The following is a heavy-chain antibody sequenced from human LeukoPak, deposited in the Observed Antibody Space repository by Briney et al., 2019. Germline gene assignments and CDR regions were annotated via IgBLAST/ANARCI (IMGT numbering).Heavy chain of an antibody. D-gene: IGHD2-8*01. J-gene: IGHJ4*02. CDR2: INSDGSST. CDR3: ARGVSYCTNGVCYSRHVDY. V-gene: IGHV3-74*01. Sequence: GGSLRPSCAASGFTFSSYWRHWVRQAPGKGLVWVSRINSDGSSTSYADSVKGRFTISRDNAKNTLYLQMNSLRAEDTAVYYCARGVSYCTNGVCYSRHVDYWGQGTLVTVSS. CDR1: GFTFSSYW.